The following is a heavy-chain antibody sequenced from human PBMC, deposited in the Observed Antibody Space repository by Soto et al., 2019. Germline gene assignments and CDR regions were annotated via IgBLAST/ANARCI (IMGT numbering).Heavy chain of an antibody. CDR1: GGTFGRYT. V-gene: IGHV1-69*01. CDR3: ARGSDILTGTNAAFAH. J-gene: IGHJ4*02. D-gene: IGHD3-9*01. CDR2: IIPVLGNA. Sequence: QVQLVQSGAQVKKPGSSVKVSCTASGGTFGRYTISWVRQAPGQGLEWMGGIIPVLGNANLAQKFQDRVTFTADESTSTAYMELSSLRSEDTAVYYCARGSDILTGTNAAFAHWGKGTLVTVSS.